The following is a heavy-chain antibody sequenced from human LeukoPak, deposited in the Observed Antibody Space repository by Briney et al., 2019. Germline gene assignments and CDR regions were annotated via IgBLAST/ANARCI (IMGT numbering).Heavy chain of an antibody. CDR2: IWYDGSEK. J-gene: IGHJ6*02. CDR1: GFTFRNYG. Sequence: GGSLRLSCAASGFTFRNYGMHWVRQAPGKGLEWVGVIWYDGSEKYYADSVKGRFTISRDNSKNTLYLQMNSLRAEDTAVYYCAKDSGATYYYGMDVWGQGTTVTVSS. V-gene: IGHV3-30*02. CDR3: AKDSGATYYYGMDV.